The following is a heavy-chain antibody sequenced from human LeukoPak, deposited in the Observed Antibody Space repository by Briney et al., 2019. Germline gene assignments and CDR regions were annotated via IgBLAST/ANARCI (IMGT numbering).Heavy chain of an antibody. Sequence: SETLSLTCAVYGGSFSCHYWSWIRQPPGKGLEWIGEINHSGSTNYNPSLKSRVTISVDTSKNQFSLKLSSVTAADTAVYYCARGHPGLPSARRLFDLNLRAFDYWGQGTLVTVSS. D-gene: IGHD2-15*01. CDR1: GGSFSCHY. J-gene: IGHJ4*02. CDR3: ARGHPGLPSARRLFDLNLRAFDY. V-gene: IGHV4-34*01. CDR2: INHSGST.